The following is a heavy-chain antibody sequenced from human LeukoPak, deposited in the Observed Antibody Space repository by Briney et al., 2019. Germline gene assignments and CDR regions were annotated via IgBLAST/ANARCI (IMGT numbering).Heavy chain of an antibody. V-gene: IGHV4-34*01. CDR2: INHSGST. CDR1: GGSFSGYY. D-gene: IGHD6-6*01. CDR3: ARDHSGSSGVDY. Sequence: SETLSLTCAVYGGSFSGYYWSWIRQPPGKGLEWIGEINHSGSTNYNPSLKSRVTISVDTSKNQFSLKLSSVTAADTAVYYCARDHSGSSGVDYWGQGTLVTVSS. J-gene: IGHJ4*02.